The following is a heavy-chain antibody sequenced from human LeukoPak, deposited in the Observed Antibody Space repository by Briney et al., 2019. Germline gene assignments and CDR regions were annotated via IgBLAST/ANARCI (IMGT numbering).Heavy chain of an antibody. Sequence: GGSLRLSCAASGFTFSNYALSWVRQAPGKGLEWVSLISGSGGQKDYADSVEGPFTISRDNSRNTLNLQMNSLKAEDTTVYYCAKHVWTSVWFFDYWGQGTLVTVSS. D-gene: IGHD6-19*01. J-gene: IGHJ4*02. CDR3: AKHVWTSVWFFDY. V-gene: IGHV3-23*01. CDR2: ISGSGGQK. CDR1: GFTFSNYA.